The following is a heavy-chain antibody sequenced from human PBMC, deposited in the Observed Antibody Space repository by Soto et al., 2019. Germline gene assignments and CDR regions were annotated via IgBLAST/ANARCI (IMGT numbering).Heavy chain of an antibody. CDR3: AKATPRSYSSGWYSAFDI. Sequence: PGGSLRLSCAASGFTFSSYAMSWVRQAPGKGLEWVSAISGSGGSTYYADSVKGRFTISRDNSKNTLYLQMNSLRAEDTAVYYCAKATPRSYSSGWYSAFDIWGQGTMVTVSS. J-gene: IGHJ3*02. CDR2: ISGSGGST. D-gene: IGHD6-19*01. V-gene: IGHV3-23*01. CDR1: GFTFSSYA.